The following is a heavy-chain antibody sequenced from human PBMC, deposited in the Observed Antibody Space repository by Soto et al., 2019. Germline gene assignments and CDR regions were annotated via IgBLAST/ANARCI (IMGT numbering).Heavy chain of an antibody. CDR2: FNAGNGNT. Sequence: ASVKVSCKASGYTFSNYGIHWLRQAPGQRLEGMGLFNAGNGNTKYSQKFKGRVTLTRDTSASTAYMELSSLRSEDTAVYYCASCPQNCITTSPCCLFFDYWGQGTLVTAPQ. V-gene: IGHV1-3*01. CDR3: ASCPQNCITTSPCCLFFDY. CDR1: GYTFSNYG. J-gene: IGHJ4*02. D-gene: IGHD2-2*01.